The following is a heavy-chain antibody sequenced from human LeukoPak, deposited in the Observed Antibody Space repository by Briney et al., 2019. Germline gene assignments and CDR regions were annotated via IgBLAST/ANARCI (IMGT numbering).Heavy chain of an antibody. CDR1: GGSISSGSYY. CDR3: ARRHSSGWLFDY. D-gene: IGHD6-19*01. J-gene: IGHJ4*02. CDR2: IYTSGST. V-gene: IGHV4-61*02. Sequence: SQTLSLTCTVSGGSISSGSYYWSWIRQPAGKGLEWIGRIYTSGSTNYNPSLKSQVTISVDTSKNQFSLKLSSVTAADTAVYYCARRHSSGWLFDYWGQGTLVTVSS.